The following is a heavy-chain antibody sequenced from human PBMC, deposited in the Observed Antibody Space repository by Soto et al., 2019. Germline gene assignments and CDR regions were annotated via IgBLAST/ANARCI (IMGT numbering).Heavy chain of an antibody. D-gene: IGHD1-26*01. Sequence: GGSLRLSCAASGCSFSSYGRRWVRQAPGKGLEWVAVIWHDGSRKYYADSVKGRLIISRDNSKNTLYVQINSLRADDTAVYFCGRGCIVAAEYGINVWGEGTTVTVSS. V-gene: IGHV3-33*01. CDR2: IWHDGSRK. CDR3: GRGCIVAAEYGINV. J-gene: IGHJ6*04. CDR1: GCSFSSYG.